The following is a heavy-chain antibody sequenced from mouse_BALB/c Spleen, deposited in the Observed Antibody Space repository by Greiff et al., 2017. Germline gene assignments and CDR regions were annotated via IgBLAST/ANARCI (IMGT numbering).Heavy chain of an antibody. Sequence: QVQLQQSGAELVRPGTSVKVSCKASGYAFTNYLIEWVKQRPGQGLEWIGVINPGSGGTNYNEKFKGKATLTADKSSSTAYMQLSSLTSDDSAVYFCARSYYGSSSYAMDYWGQGTSVTVSS. D-gene: IGHD1-1*01. J-gene: IGHJ4*01. CDR2: INPGSGGT. V-gene: IGHV1-54*01. CDR1: GYAFTNYL. CDR3: ARSYYGSSSYAMDY.